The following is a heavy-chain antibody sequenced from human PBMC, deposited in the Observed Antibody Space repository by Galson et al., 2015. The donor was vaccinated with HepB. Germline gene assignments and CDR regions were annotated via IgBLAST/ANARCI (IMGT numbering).Heavy chain of an antibody. CDR1: GFTFNSHW. CDR3: ARSSGWSSDY. J-gene: IGHJ4*02. Sequence: SLRLSCAASGFTFNSHWMTWVRQAPGKGLEWVGNIKQDGSEKNYVDSVKGRFTISRDNAKSLLYLQMNSLRVEDTAVYYCARSSGWSSDYWGQGTLVTVSS. D-gene: IGHD6-19*01. CDR2: IKQDGSEK. V-gene: IGHV3-7*03.